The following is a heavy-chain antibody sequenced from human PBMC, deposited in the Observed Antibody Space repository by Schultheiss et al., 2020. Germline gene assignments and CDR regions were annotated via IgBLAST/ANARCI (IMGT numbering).Heavy chain of an antibody. Sequence: SETLSLTCTVSGGSISSGGYYWSWIRQHPGKGLEWIGYIYYSGSTYYNPSLKSRVTISVDTSKNQFSLKLSSVTAADTAVYYCARRQGYYDFWSGYYVTTEFDYWGQGTLVNVSS. CDR3: ARRQGYYDFWSGYYVTTEFDY. D-gene: IGHD3-3*01. CDR2: IYYSGST. V-gene: IGHV4-31*03. CDR1: GGSISSGGYY. J-gene: IGHJ4*02.